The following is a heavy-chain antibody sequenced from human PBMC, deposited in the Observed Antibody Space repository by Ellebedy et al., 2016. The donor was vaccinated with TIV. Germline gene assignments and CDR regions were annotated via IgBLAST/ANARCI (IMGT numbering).Heavy chain of an antibody. D-gene: IGHD3-16*01. CDR2: IKQDGSEK. V-gene: IGHV3-7*01. CDR1: GFTFSSYW. J-gene: IGHJ4*02. CDR3: TYGLGESSFDY. Sequence: GESLKISXAASGFTFSSYWMSWVRQAPGKGLEWVANIKQDGSEKYYVDSVKGRFTISRDNAKNSLYLQMNSLRAEDTAVYYCTYGLGESSFDYWGQGTLVTVSS.